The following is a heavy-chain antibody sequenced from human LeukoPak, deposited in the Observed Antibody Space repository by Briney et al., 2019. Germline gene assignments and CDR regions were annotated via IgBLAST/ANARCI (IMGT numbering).Heavy chain of an antibody. CDR2: IYSGGST. Sequence: GGSLRLSCAASGFTVSSNYMSWVRQVPGKGLEWVSVIYSGGSTYYADSVKGRFTISRDNSKNTLYLQMNSLRAEDTAMYYCARLLTTVVTPLNYWGQGTLVTVSS. J-gene: IGHJ4*02. CDR3: ARLLTTVVTPLNY. CDR1: GFTVSSNY. D-gene: IGHD4-23*01. V-gene: IGHV3-53*01.